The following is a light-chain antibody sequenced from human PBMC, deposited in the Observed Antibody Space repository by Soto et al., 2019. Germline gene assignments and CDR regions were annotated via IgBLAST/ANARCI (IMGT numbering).Light chain of an antibody. CDR2: GNN. V-gene: IGLV1-51*01. J-gene: IGLJ2*01. CDR1: SSNIGNNY. Sequence: QSVLTQPPSVSAAPGQKVTISCSGSSSNIGNNYVSWYQQLPGTAPKLLIYGNNERPSGIPDRFSGSKSGTSATLGITGLQTGDEADYYCGTWDSSLSAVVFGGGTKLNVL. CDR3: GTWDSSLSAVV.